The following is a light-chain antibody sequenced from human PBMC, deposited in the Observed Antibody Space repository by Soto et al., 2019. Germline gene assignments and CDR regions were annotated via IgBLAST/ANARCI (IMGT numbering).Light chain of an antibody. CDR2: GAS. V-gene: IGKV3-15*01. CDR1: QSVSSN. Sequence: IGLTQSPGTLSLSPGERATLSCRASQSVSSNLAWYQQKPGQAPRLLIYGASTRATGIPARFSGSGSGTEFTLTISSLQSEDFAVYYCQQYNNWPRTFGQGTKVDIK. J-gene: IGKJ1*01. CDR3: QQYNNWPRT.